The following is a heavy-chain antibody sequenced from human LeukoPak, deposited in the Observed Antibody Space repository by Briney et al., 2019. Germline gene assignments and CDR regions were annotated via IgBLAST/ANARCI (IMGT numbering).Heavy chain of an antibody. CDR3: ARSPYMDV. CDR2: ITSSGTYI. CDR1: GFDFNNYN. J-gene: IGHJ6*03. Sequence: PGGSLRLSCAASGFDFNNYNMNWVRQAPGKGLEWVSSITSSGTYIYYADSVKGRFTISRDNAKNSLYLQMNSLRAEDTAVYYCARSPYMDVWGKGTTVTVSS. V-gene: IGHV3-21*01.